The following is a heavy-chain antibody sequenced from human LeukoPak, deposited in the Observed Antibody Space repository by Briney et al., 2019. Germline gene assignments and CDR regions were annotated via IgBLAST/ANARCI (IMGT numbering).Heavy chain of an antibody. CDR1: GGSISGYY. CDR2: IYYSGST. J-gene: IGHJ4*02. V-gene: IGHV4-59*12. Sequence: SETLSLTCTVSGGSISGYYWSWIRQPPGKGLEWIGYIYYSGSTNYNPSLKSRVTISVDTSKNQFSLSLSSVTAADTAVYYCARPIRNWGQGTLVIVSS. CDR3: ARPIRN.